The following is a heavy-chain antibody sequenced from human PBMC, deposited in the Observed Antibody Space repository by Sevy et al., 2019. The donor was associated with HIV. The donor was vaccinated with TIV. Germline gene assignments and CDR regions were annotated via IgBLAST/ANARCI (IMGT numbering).Heavy chain of an antibody. CDR1: GFSLSGYG. Sequence: GGYLRLSCAASGFSLSGYGMHWVRQAPGKGLEWVAVIWYEGSNKEYADSVKGRFTISRDNSKNTLYLQMNSLRAEDTTVYYCARQSIAVAGIGYYFKYWGQGALVTVSS. V-gene: IGHV3-33*01. CDR2: IWYEGSNK. CDR3: ARQSIAVAGIGYYFKY. J-gene: IGHJ4*02. D-gene: IGHD6-19*01.